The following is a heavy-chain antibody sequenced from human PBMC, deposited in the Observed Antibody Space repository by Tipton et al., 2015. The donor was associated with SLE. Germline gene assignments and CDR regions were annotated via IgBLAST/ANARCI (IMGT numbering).Heavy chain of an antibody. CDR2: VYYSGTT. V-gene: IGHV4-39*07. D-gene: IGHD1-7*01. CDR1: GASISSNNFY. CDR3: ARWNFVTMTGGFDI. Sequence: LRLSCTVSGASISSNNFYCGWIRQAPGKGLEWIGTVYYSGTTSYNPSLKSRVTMSVDTSQNQFSLTLRSVTAADTAIYYCARWNFVTMTGGFDIWGQGTMVTVSS. J-gene: IGHJ3*02.